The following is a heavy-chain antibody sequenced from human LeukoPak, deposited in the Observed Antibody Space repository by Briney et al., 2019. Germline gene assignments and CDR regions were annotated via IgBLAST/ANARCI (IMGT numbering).Heavy chain of an antibody. CDR2: ISGSGGTT. CDR1: GFTFSSYG. Sequence: GGSLRLSCAASGFTFSSYGMNWVRQAPGKGLEWVPAISGSGGTTYYADSVKGRFTISRDNSKNTLYLQMNSLRAEDTAVYYCAKSPYYYDSTENYWGQGTLVTVSS. CDR3: AKSPYYYDSTENY. V-gene: IGHV3-23*01. J-gene: IGHJ4*02. D-gene: IGHD3-22*01.